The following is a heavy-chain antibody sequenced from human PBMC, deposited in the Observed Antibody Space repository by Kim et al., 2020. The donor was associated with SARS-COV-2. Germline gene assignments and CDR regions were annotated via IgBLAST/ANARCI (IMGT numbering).Heavy chain of an antibody. CDR2: IWYDGSNK. D-gene: IGHD3-16*02. V-gene: IGHV3-33*06. J-gene: IGHJ6*02. Sequence: GGSLRLSCAASGFTFSSYGMHWVRQAPGKGLEWVAVIWYDGSNKYYADSVKGRFTISRDNSKNTLYLQMNSLRAEDTAVYYCAKDHYDYVWGSYRGPNYYYGMDVWGQGTTVTVSS. CDR3: AKDHYDYVWGSYRGPNYYYGMDV. CDR1: GFTFSSYG.